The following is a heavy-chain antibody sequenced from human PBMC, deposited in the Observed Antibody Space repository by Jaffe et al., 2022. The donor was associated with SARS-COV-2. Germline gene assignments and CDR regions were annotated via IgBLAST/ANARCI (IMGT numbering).Heavy chain of an antibody. V-gene: IGHV3-33*01. Sequence: QVQLVESGGGVVQPGRSLRLSCAASGFTFSSYGMHWVRQAPGKGLEWVAVIWYDGSNKYYADSVKGRFTISRDNSKNTLYLQMNSLRAEDTAVYYCARDVTELGDDYSNYAYYGMDVWGQGTTVTVSS. CDR1: GFTFSSYG. D-gene: IGHD4-4*01. CDR2: IWYDGSNK. CDR3: ARDVTELGDDYSNYAYYGMDV. J-gene: IGHJ6*02.